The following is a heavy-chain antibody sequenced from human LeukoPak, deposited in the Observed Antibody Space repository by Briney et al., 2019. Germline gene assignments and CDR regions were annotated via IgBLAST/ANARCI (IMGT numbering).Heavy chain of an antibody. D-gene: IGHD3-3*01. CDR1: GGSISSYY. J-gene: IGHJ4*02. Sequence: SETLSLTCTVSGGSISSYYWSWIRQPPGKGLEWIGYIYYSGSTNYNPSLKSRVTISVDTSKNQFSLKLSSVTAADTAVYYCVSGKYYDFWSDHYLQHIDYWGQGTLVTVSS. V-gene: IGHV4-59*12. CDR3: VSGKYYDFWSDHYLQHIDY. CDR2: IYYSGST.